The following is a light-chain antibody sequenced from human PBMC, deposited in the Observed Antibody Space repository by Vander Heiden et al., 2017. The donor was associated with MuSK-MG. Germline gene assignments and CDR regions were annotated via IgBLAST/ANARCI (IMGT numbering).Light chain of an antibody. CDR1: SSDVGYNY. CDR3: SSYSSGSTLVI. Sequence: QSALTQPASMSGPLGQSITISCTGTSSDVGYNYVSWYRQHPGKAPKLLIYDVRYRPSGISYRFSGSKSGNTASLTISGLQAEDEADYYCSSYSSGSTLVIFGGGTGLTVL. CDR2: DVR. J-gene: IGLJ2*01. V-gene: IGLV2-14*03.